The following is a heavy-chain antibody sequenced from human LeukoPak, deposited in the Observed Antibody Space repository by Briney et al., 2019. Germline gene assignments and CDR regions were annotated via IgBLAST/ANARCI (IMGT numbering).Heavy chain of an antibody. D-gene: IGHD3-3*01. J-gene: IGHJ4*02. CDR3: ATGNGLAGGVVFDY. Sequence: ASVKDSCKVSGYTLTELSMHWVRQAPGKGLEWMGGFDPEDGETIYAQKFQGRVTMTEDTSTDTAYMELSSLRSEDTAVYYCATGNGLAGGVVFDYCGKGTLVTVSS. V-gene: IGHV1-24*01. CDR2: FDPEDGET. CDR1: GYTLTELS.